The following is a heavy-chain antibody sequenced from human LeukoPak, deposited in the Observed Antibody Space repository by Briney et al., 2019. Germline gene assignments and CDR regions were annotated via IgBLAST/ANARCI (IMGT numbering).Heavy chain of an antibody. CDR2: ISAYAGKT. D-gene: IGHD5-12*01. CDR1: GYTFTSYG. V-gene: IGHV1-18*01. Sequence: ASVKVPCKAYGYTFTSYGITWVRQAPGQGPEWMGWISAYAGKTEYAQKFQGRVTMTTDTSTNTAYMELRSLGSDDTAVYYCARDLGNRVATTPDHWGQGTLVTVSS. J-gene: IGHJ4*02. CDR3: ARDLGNRVATTPDH.